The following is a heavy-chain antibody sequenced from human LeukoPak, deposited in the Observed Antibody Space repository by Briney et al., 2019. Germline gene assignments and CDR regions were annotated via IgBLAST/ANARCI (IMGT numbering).Heavy chain of an antibody. D-gene: IGHD6-19*01. CDR3: ARDSHSSGWYGHYMDV. V-gene: IGHV1-46*01. CDR1: GYTFTSYY. J-gene: IGHJ6*03. CDR2: INPSGGST. Sequence: ASVKVSCKASGYTFTSYYMHWVRQAPGQGLEWMGIINPSGGSTSYAQKFQGRVTMTRDTSTSTVYMELSSLRSEDTAVYYCARDSHSSGWYGHYMDVWGKGTTVTISS.